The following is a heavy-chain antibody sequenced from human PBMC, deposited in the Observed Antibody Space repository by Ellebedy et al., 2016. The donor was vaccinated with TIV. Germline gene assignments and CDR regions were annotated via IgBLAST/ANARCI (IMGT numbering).Heavy chain of an antibody. D-gene: IGHD3-16*01. J-gene: IGHJ5*02. CDR2: INPNSGGT. CDR1: GYTFTGYY. V-gene: IGHV1-2*02. Sequence: AASVKVSCKASGYTFTGYYMLLARQAPGQGLEWMGWINPNSGGTNYAQKFQRRVTMTRDTSISTAYMELSRLRSDDTAVYYCARDLGDLGRADPWGQGTLVTVSS. CDR3: ARDLGDLGRADP.